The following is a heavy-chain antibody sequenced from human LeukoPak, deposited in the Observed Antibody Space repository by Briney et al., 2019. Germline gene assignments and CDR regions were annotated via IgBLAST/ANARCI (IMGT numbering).Heavy chain of an antibody. Sequence: SETPSLTCAVYGGSFSGYYWSWIRQPPGKGLEWIGEINHSGSTNYNPSLKSRVTISVDTSNNQFSLKLSSVTAADPGVYYCARLSGEIAAAGTHWFHPWGQGTLVTVSS. CDR1: GGSFSGYY. CDR2: INHSGST. J-gene: IGHJ5*02. CDR3: ARLSGEIAAAGTHWFHP. V-gene: IGHV4-34*01. D-gene: IGHD6-13*01.